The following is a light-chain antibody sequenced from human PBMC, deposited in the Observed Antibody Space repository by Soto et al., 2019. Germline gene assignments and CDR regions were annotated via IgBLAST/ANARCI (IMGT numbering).Light chain of an antibody. J-gene: IGKJ4*02. CDR2: GAS. CDR3: QQYNNGPLLT. V-gene: IGKV3D-15*01. Sequence: EIVMTQSPATLSVSPGERATLSCRSRQSVSSNLAWYQQKPGQAPRLLIYGASIRATGISARFSGSGSGTEFTLTISSRQSEDFAVYYCQQYNNGPLLTFGGGTKVEIK. CDR1: QSVSSN.